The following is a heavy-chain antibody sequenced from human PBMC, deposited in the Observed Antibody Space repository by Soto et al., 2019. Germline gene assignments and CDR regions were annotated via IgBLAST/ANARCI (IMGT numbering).Heavy chain of an antibody. CDR3: ARGTSGGSCPY. CDR1: GYTFTSNH. CDR2: INPSGGSA. Sequence: QVQLVQSGAEVKKPGASVKVSCKASGYTFTSNHMHWVRQAPGQGLEWMGIINPSGGSATYAQQFRGXXIXTXXTSTSTGYMELRSLRSADTAVYYCARGTSGGSCPYWGEGTLVAVSS. V-gene: IGHV1-46*01. J-gene: IGHJ4*02. D-gene: IGHD2-15*01.